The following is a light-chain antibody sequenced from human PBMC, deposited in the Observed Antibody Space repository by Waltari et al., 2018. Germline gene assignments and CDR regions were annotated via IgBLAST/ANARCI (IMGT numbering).Light chain of an antibody. Sequence: QSVLIQPPSASETPGQRVTISSSGITSHIASNYVRWSQHLPGTAPELLIYRNTQRPSGVPDRFSGSKSDTSASLAISGLRSEDEADYYCAAWDDSLRAWVFGGGTKLTVL. CDR2: RNT. CDR3: AAWDDSLRAWV. CDR1: TSHIASNY. V-gene: IGLV1-47*01. J-gene: IGLJ3*02.